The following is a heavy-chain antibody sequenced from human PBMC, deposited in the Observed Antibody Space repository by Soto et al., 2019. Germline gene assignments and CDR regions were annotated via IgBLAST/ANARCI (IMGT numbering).Heavy chain of an antibody. CDR3: ARVIYDPGAYYWFNT. D-gene: IGHD3-10*01. Sequence: GASVKVSCKASGCTFSSYTISWVRQAPGQRLEWMGWINAGNGNTKYAQKFQGRVTITRDTSASTAYMELSSLRSEDTATYYCARVIYDPGAYYWFNTWGQGTLVTVS. J-gene: IGHJ5*02. V-gene: IGHV1-3*01. CDR2: INAGNGNT. CDR1: GCTFSSYT.